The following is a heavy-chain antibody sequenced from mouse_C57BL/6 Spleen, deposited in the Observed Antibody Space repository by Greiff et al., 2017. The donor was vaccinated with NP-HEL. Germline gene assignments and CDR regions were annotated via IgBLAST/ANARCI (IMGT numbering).Heavy chain of an antibody. Sequence: QVQLKQPGAELVMPGASVKLSCKASGYTFTSYWMHWVKQRPGQGLEWIGEIDPSDSYTNYNQKFKGKSTLTVDKSSSTAYMQLSSLTSEDSAVYYCARGHGSSYEVDYWGQGTTLTVSS. CDR3: ARGHGSSYEVDY. CDR2: IDPSDSYT. CDR1: GYTFTSYW. J-gene: IGHJ2*01. D-gene: IGHD1-1*01. V-gene: IGHV1-69*01.